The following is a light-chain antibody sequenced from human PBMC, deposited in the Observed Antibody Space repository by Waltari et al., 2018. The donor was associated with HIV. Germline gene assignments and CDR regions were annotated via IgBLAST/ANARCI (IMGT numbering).Light chain of an antibody. CDR2: AAF. Sequence: DIEMTQSPSSLSASVGDRVTITCRASQGISRYLNWYQQKPGKAPKLLIFAAFDLQSGVPSRVSGSGSGTDFTLTISSLQPEDFATYYCQQSYNSPITFGQGTRLDIK. CDR3: QQSYNSPIT. J-gene: IGKJ5*01. CDR1: QGISRY. V-gene: IGKV1-39*01.